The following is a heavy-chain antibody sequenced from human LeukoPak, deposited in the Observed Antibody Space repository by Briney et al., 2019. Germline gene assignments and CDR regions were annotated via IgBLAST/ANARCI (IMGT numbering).Heavy chain of an antibody. CDR2: SIAILSSA. CDR3: SIARYNWNYDVYYYYGMDV. V-gene: IGHV1-69*08. Sequence: SVSDSCMASAGTFTIYTISCVRRAPGQGLESLGRSIAILSSANYVQKFQGRVKITEDKSTSKAYMKLSSLRSEDTAMYSCSIARYNWNYDVYYYYGMDVWGQGTTVSVSS. CDR1: AGTFTIYT. J-gene: IGHJ6*02. D-gene: IGHD1-7*01.